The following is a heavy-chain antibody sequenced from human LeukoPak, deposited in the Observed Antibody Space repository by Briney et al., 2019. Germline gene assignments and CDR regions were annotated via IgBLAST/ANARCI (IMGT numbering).Heavy chain of an antibody. Sequence: GGSLRLSCAASGFTFDDYAMHWARQAPGKGLEWVSLISWDGGSTYYADSVKGRFTISRDNSKNSLYLQMNSLRAEDTALYYCAKDGAVTTEYYFDYWGQGTLVTVSS. D-gene: IGHD4-17*01. CDR1: GFTFDDYA. CDR2: ISWDGGST. V-gene: IGHV3-43D*04. J-gene: IGHJ4*02. CDR3: AKDGAVTTEYYFDY.